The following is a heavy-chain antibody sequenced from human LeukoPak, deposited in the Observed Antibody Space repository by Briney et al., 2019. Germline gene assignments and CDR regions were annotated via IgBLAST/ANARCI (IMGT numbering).Heavy chain of an antibody. J-gene: IGHJ6*02. CDR1: GGTFDNSA. V-gene: IGHV1-69*04. CDR2: IIPILNIP. Sequence: GASVKVSCKASGGTFDNSAINWVRQPPGQGLEWMRRIIPILNIPNYAQKLQGRVTIAADKSTSTAYMELSSLRSDDTAVYYCAREKMEVGYYGLDVWGQGTTVTVSS. CDR3: AREKMEVGYYGLDV. D-gene: IGHD1-1*01.